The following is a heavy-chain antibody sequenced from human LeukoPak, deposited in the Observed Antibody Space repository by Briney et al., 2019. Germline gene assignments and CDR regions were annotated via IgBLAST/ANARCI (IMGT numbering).Heavy chain of an antibody. Sequence: SVKVSCKASGGTFSSYAISWVRQAPGQGFEWVGGITPIFGTANYAQKFQGRVTITTDESTSTAYMELSSLRSEDTAVYYCSREMARDYDFWSGVMDAFDIWGQGTMVTVSS. D-gene: IGHD3-3*01. CDR3: SREMARDYDFWSGVMDAFDI. V-gene: IGHV1-69*05. CDR1: GGTFSSYA. J-gene: IGHJ3*02. CDR2: ITPIFGTA.